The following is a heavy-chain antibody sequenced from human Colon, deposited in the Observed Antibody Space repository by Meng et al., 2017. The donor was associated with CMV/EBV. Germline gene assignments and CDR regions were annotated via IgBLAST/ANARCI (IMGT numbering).Heavy chain of an antibody. CDR2: AHNSGTT. D-gene: IGHD4-11*01. J-gene: IGHJ4*02. CDR1: GGSISTYY. V-gene: IGHV4-59*01. Sequence: SETLSLTCFVSGGSISTYYWSWIRQPPGKGLEWIGWAHNSGTTNYNPSLKSRVAVSVDTSKNHFSLAPASVTAADTGMYFCARGGASSKYFDSWGQGTLVTVSS. CDR3: ARGGASSKYFDS.